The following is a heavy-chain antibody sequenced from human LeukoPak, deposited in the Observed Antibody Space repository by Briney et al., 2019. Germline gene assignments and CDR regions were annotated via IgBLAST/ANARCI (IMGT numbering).Heavy chain of an antibody. V-gene: IGHV4-34*01. D-gene: IGHD3-3*01. Sequence: SETLSLTCAVHGGSFSGFQWTWIRQSPGKGLEWIGEINHNGSTKYHPSLESRVTISVDTSKNQFSLKMHSMPAADTAIYYCARGSSFRFLEWARDTGYEPRGGMDVWGQGTTVIVS. CDR3: ARGSSFRFLEWARDTGYEPRGGMDV. CDR1: GGSFSGFQ. CDR2: INHNGST. J-gene: IGHJ6*02.